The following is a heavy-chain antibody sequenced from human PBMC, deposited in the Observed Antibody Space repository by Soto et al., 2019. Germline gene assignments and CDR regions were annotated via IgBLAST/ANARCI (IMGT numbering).Heavy chain of an antibody. CDR1: GGPISSYY. D-gene: IGHD3-10*01. J-gene: IGHJ5*02. CDR2: IYTSGST. CDR3: ARETYGSGSYYNVNWFDP. V-gene: IGHV4-4*07. Sequence: QVQLQESGPGLVKPSETLSLTCTVSGGPISSYYWSWIRQPAGKGLEWIGRIYTSGSTNYNPSLQSRVTMSVDTSKNKFSLKLSSFTAADTAVYYCARETYGSGSYYNVNWFDPWGQGTLVTVSS.